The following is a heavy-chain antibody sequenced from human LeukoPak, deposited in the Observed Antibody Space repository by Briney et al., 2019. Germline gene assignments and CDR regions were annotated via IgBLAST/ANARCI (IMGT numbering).Heavy chain of an antibody. Sequence: GGSLRLSCAASGFTFSSYSMNWVRQAPGKGLEWVSVIYSGGSTYYADSVKGRFTISRDNSKNTLYLQMNSLRAEDTAVYYCAREIVGGDLGYWGQGTLVTVSS. CDR1: GFTFSSYS. J-gene: IGHJ4*02. CDR3: AREIVGGDLGY. V-gene: IGHV3-53*01. CDR2: IYSGGST. D-gene: IGHD2-21*01.